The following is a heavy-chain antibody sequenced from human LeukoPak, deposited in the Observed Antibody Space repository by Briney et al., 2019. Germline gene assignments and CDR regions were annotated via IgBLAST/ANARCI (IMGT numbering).Heavy chain of an antibody. D-gene: IGHD3-16*02. CDR3: ARALGDYVWGSYPTKGTGYFDY. J-gene: IGHJ4*02. CDR1: GGSFSGYY. CDR2: INHSGST. Sequence: SETLSLTCAVYGGSFSGYYWSWIRQPPGKGLEWIGEINHSGSTNYNPSLKSRVTISVDTSKNQFSLKLSSVTAADTAVYYCARALGDYVWGSYPTKGTGYFDYWGQGTLVTVSS. V-gene: IGHV4-34*01.